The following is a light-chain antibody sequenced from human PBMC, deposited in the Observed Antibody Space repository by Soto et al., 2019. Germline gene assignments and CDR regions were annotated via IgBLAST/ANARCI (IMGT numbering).Light chain of an antibody. Sequence: QYALTQPASVSGSPGQSITISCTGTSSDVGGYNYVYWFQQHPGKAPKLMIYEVSDRPSRVSNRFSGSKSGNTASLTISGLQAEYEADYYCSSYTRSSTSYVFGTGTNLTVL. CDR2: EVS. J-gene: IGLJ1*01. CDR3: SSYTRSSTSYV. CDR1: SSDVGGYNY. V-gene: IGLV2-14*01.